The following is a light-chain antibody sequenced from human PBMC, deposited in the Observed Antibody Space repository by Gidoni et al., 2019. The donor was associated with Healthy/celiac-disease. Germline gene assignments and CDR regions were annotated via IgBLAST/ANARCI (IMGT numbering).Light chain of an antibody. Sequence: EIVLTQSPGTLSLSPGERATLSCRASQRVSSSYLAWYQQKPGQAPRLLIYGASSRATGIPDRFSGSGSGTDFTLTISRLEPEDFAVYYCQQYGSSPRITFGQXTRLEIK. CDR2: GAS. V-gene: IGKV3-20*01. CDR1: QRVSSSY. CDR3: QQYGSSPRIT. J-gene: IGKJ5*01.